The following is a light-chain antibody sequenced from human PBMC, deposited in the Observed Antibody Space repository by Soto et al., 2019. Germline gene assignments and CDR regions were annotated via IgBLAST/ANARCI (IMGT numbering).Light chain of an antibody. CDR3: QQRSNWPLT. Sequence: EIVLTQSPATLSLSPGERVALSCGASQSVSNYLAWYQQKPGQAPRLLIYDASNRATGTPARFSGSGSGTDFILTISSLEPEDFAVYYCQQRSNWPLTFGQGTRLEIK. CDR2: DAS. J-gene: IGKJ5*01. CDR1: QSVSNY. V-gene: IGKV3-11*01.